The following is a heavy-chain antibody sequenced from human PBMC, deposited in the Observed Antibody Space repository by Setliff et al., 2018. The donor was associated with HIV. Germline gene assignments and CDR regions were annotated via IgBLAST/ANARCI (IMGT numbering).Heavy chain of an antibody. V-gene: IGHV4-34*01. D-gene: IGHD2-2*01. CDR3: VTSSSWSSRLNF. CDR1: GGSFSSYY. CDR2: TSHSGKT. Sequence: SETLSLTCAVYGGSFSSYYWIWIRQPPGQGLEWIGETSHSGKTNYNPSLKSRVTISVDTSKNQFSLKLTSVTAADTAVYYCVTSSSWSSRLNFWGPGMLVTVSS. J-gene: IGHJ4*02.